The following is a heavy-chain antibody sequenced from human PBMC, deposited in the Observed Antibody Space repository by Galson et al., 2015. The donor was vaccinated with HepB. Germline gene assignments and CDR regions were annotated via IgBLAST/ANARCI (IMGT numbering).Heavy chain of an antibody. Sequence: LRLSCAGSGFIFRHHAMAWIRQAPGKGLEWVSGINGRGSTRSYSDAVKGRFSISRDNSKDTAFLQTDNLRAEDTAVYYCVKEGSWFGGDWFDPWGQGALVTVS. CDR2: INGRGSTR. V-gene: IGHV3-23*01. CDR3: VKEGSWFGGDWFDP. J-gene: IGHJ5*02. D-gene: IGHD3-16*01. CDR1: GFIFRHHA.